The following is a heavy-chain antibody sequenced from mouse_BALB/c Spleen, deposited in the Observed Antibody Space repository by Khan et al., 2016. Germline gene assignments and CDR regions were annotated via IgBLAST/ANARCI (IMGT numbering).Heavy chain of an antibody. CDR1: GDSITSGY. D-gene: IGHD1-1*01. J-gene: IGHJ4*01. V-gene: IGHV3-8*02. CDR2: ISYSGST. CDR3: ARWGYGSSHYYAMDY. Sequence: EVQLQESGPSLVKPSQTLSLTCSVTGDSITSGYWNWIRKFPGNKLEYMGYISYSGSTYYNPSLKSRISITRDTSKNQYYLQLNSVTTEDTATYYGARWGYGSSHYYAMDYWGQGTSVTVSS.